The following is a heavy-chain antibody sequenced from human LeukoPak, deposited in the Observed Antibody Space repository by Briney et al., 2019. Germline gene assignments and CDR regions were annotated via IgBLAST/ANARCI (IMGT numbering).Heavy chain of an antibody. Sequence: SETLSLTCTVSGYSLSSGYYWGWIRQPPGKGLEWIGSVDHSGGTYYNPSLRSRVSISVDTSKNQFSLKLSSVTAADTAVYYCARVRMTTVAPGWFDPWGQGTLVSVSS. CDR2: VDHSGGT. D-gene: IGHD4-11*01. V-gene: IGHV4-38-2*02. CDR3: ARVRMTTVAPGWFDP. J-gene: IGHJ5*02. CDR1: GYSLSSGYY.